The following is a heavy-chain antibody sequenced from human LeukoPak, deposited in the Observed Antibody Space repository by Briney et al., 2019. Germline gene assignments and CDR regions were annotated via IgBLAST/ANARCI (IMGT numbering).Heavy chain of an antibody. V-gene: IGHV3-23*01. CDR2: ISGSGGST. CDR3: AKNRALHEIDY. Sequence: PGGSLRLSCAASGFAFSTYAMSWVRQAPGKGLEWVSCISGSGGSTYYADSVKGRFTISRDNSKNTLYLHMNSLIAGDTAIYYCAKNRALHEIDYWGQGTLVTVSS. D-gene: IGHD2-21*01. CDR1: GFAFSTYA. J-gene: IGHJ4*02.